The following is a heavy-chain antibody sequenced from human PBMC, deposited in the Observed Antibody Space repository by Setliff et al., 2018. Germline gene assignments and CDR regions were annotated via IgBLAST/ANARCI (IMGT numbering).Heavy chain of an antibody. CDR1: GFTLSSYA. CDR3: VRDLHWGFDY. V-gene: IGHV3-48*03. D-gene: IGHD7-27*01. CDR2: IRGSGGGTT. Sequence: PGGSLRLSCVASGFTLSSYAMNWVRQAPGKGLEWVSTIRGSGGGTTSYADSVKGRFTISRDNVKNSLFLQMNSLRAEDTAVYYCVRDLHWGFDYWGLGTLVTVSS. J-gene: IGHJ4*02.